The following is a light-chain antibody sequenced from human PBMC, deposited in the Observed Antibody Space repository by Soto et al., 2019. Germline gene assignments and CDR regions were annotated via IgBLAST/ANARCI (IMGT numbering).Light chain of an antibody. CDR3: QQYYKWPLT. V-gene: IGKV3-15*01. Sequence: VMTHSPAPLSLSPGHAHHLTSRASQSVINNLAWYQQKPGQAPRLLIYDASTRATGIPARLSGSGSGTEFTLTISSLESQDFAVYYCQQYYKWPLTLGGGTKVDI. CDR1: QSVINN. J-gene: IGKJ4*01. CDR2: DAS.